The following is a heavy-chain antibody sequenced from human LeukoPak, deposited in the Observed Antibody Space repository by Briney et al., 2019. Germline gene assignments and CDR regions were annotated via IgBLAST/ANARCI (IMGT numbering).Heavy chain of an antibody. V-gene: IGHV3-74*01. D-gene: IGHD7-27*01. J-gene: IGHJ4*02. Sequence: GGSLRLSWAASGFPLSSYWMHWVRQTAGKGLVWVSRINSGGSGTSYADSVEGRFTISRDNAKNILYLQMNSLRAEDTALYYCATSLGPLTEYWGQGTLVTVSS. CDR1: GFPLSSYW. CDR3: ATSLGPLTEY. CDR2: INSGGSGT.